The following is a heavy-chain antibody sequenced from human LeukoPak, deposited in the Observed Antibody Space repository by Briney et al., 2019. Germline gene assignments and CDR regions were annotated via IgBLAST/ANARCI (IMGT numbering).Heavy chain of an antibody. V-gene: IGHV4-30-2*01. D-gene: IGHD2-2*01. CDR1: GGSISSGGYS. CDR2: IYHSGST. CDR3: ARVSHCSSTSCPFYYYGMDV. J-gene: IGHJ6*02. Sequence: SSQTLSLTCAVSGGSISSGGYSWSWIRQPPGKGLEWIGYIYHSGSTYYNPSLKSRVTISVDRPKNQFSLKLSSVTAADTAVYYCARVSHCSSTSCPFYYYGMDVWGQGTTVTVSS.